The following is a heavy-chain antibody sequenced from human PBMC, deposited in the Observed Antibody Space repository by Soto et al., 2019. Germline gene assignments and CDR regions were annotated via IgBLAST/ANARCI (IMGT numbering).Heavy chain of an antibody. CDR1: GFTFSSYA. D-gene: IGHD3-16*01. Sequence: GGSQRLSCAASGFTFSSYAMSWVRQAPGKGLEWVSTISGSGGNTYYADSVKGQFTISRDNSRNTLYLQMNSLSAEDTAVYYCANYNGGPTPMYYFDFWGQGTLVTVSS. J-gene: IGHJ4*02. CDR2: ISGSGGNT. V-gene: IGHV3-23*01. CDR3: ANYNGGPTPMYYFDF.